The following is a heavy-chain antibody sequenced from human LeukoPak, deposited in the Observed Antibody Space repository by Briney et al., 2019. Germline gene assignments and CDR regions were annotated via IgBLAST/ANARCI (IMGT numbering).Heavy chain of an antibody. J-gene: IGHJ4*02. CDR1: GFTVSSNY. CDR3: ARAPEWLIFDY. V-gene: IGHV3-53*04. Sequence: PGGSLRLSCAASGFTVSSNYMSWVRQGPGRGLEWVSVIYSGGSTYYADSVKGRFTISRHNSKNTLYLQMNSLRAEDTAVYYCARAPEWLIFDYWGQGTLVTVSS. D-gene: IGHD6-19*01. CDR2: IYSGGST.